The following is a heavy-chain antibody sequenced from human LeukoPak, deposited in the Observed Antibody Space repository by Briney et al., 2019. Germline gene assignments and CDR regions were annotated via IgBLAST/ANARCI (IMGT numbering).Heavy chain of an antibody. CDR1: GYTFTSYG. J-gene: IGHJ4*02. Sequence: ASVKVSCKASGYTFTSYGISWVRQAPGQGLEWMGWISAYNGNTNYAQKLQGRVTMTRNTSISTAYMELSSLRSEDTAVYYCARGPTMIVVVITGTYYFDYWGQGTLVTVSS. CDR3: ARGPTMIVVVITGTYYFDY. V-gene: IGHV1-18*01. D-gene: IGHD3-22*01. CDR2: ISAYNGNT.